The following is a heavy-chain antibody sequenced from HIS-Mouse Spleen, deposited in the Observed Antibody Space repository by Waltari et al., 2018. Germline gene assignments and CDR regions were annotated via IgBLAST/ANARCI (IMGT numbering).Heavy chain of an antibody. CDR1: GYTFTGYY. D-gene: IGHD3-3*01. CDR2: INPNSGGT. V-gene: IGHV1-2*02. CDR3: ARALAIFGVVIAFDI. Sequence: QVQLVQSGAEVKKPGASVKVSCKASGYTFTGYYMHWVRQAPGQGLEWMGWINPNSGGTNYGQKFQGRGTMTRDTSISTAYMELGRLGADDTAVYYCARALAIFGVVIAFDIWGQGTMVTVSS. J-gene: IGHJ3*02.